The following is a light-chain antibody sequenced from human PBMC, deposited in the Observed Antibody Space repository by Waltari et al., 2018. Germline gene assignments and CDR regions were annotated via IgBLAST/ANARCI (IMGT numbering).Light chain of an antibody. V-gene: IGKV3-20*01. Sequence: EIVLTQSPGTLSLSPGERVTLSCRASQSVRSTYLAWYQQKPGQAPRLLIYGASTSATGIPDRFSGSGSGTDFTLTISRLEPEDFAVYYCQQYGTSPYTFGQGTKLEI. J-gene: IGKJ2*01. CDR3: QQYGTSPYT. CDR2: GAS. CDR1: QSVRSTY.